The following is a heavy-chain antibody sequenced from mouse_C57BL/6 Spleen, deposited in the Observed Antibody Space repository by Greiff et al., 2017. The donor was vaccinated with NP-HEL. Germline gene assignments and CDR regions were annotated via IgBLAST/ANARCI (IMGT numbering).Heavy chain of an antibody. CDR3: ARSGSSYGYFDG. V-gene: IGHV3-8*01. D-gene: IGHD1-1*01. CDR2: ISYSGST. Sequence: DVQLQESGPGLAQPSQTLSLTCSVTGYSITSDYWNWIRKFPGNKLEYMGYISYSGSTYYTPSPKCRISITRDTSKNQYYLQLNSVTTEDTATYYCARSGSSYGYFDGWGTGTTVTVSS. J-gene: IGHJ1*03. CDR1: GYSITSDY.